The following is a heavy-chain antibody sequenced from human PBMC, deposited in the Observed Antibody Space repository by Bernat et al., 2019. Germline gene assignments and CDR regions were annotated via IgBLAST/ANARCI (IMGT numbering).Heavy chain of an antibody. CDR1: GFTFSSYW. CDR2: IKQDGSEK. V-gene: IGHV3-7*03. CDR3: ARRPGYSSGWYWGFGY. Sequence: EVQLVESGGGLVQPGGSLRLSCAASGFTFSSYWMSWVRQAPGKGLEWVANIKQDGSEKYYVDSVKGRFTISRDNAKNALYLQMNSLRAEDTAVYYCARRPGYSSGWYWGFGYWGQGTLVTVSS. D-gene: IGHD6-19*01. J-gene: IGHJ4*02.